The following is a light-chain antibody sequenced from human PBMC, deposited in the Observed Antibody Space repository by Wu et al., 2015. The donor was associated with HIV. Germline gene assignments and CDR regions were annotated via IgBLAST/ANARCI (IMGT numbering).Light chain of an antibody. CDR3: LQHYNYPPT. CDR2: AAS. V-gene: IGKV1-6*01. J-gene: IGKJ4*01. CDR1: QDIGND. Sequence: AIQVTQSPSSLSASVGDRVTITRRAGQDIGNDLGWFQQKPGKAPKLLIYAASSLQSGVPSRFSGSGSGTDFTLTISSLQAEDFATYYCLQHYNYPPTFGGGTKVEIK.